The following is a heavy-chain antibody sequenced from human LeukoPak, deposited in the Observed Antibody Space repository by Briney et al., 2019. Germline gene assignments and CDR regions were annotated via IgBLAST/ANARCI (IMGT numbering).Heavy chain of an antibody. D-gene: IGHD2-2*01. CDR3: ARAVVPAATELGVWFDP. Sequence: SETLSLTCTVSGGSISSGDYYWSWIRQPPGKGLEWIGYIYYSGSTYYNPSLKSRVTISVDTSKNQFSLKLSSVTAADTAVYYCARAVVPAATELGVWFDPWGQGTLVTVSS. CDR2: IYYSGST. CDR1: GGSISSGDYY. J-gene: IGHJ5*02. V-gene: IGHV4-30-4*01.